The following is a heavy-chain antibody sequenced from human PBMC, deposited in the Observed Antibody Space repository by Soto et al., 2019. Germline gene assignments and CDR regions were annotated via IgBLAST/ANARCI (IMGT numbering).Heavy chain of an antibody. V-gene: IGHV1-69*13. CDR3: ASGLRSRYSWFDP. CDR2: IIPIFGTA. Sequence: GAAVKVSCKASGGTFSSYAISWVRQAPGQGLEWMGGIIPIFGTANYAQKFQGRVTITADESTSTAYMELSSLRSEDTAVYYCASGLRSRYSWFDPWGQGTLVTVSS. J-gene: IGHJ5*02. D-gene: IGHD2-2*02. CDR1: GGTFSSYA.